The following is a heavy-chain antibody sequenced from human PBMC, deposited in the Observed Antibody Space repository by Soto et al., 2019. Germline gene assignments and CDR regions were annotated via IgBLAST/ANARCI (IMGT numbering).Heavy chain of an antibody. CDR2: ITASNGNA. CDR3: ARGASCSSTSCYDNFHYGLAV. D-gene: IGHD2-2*01. Sequence: WASVKVSCKASGYTFTNYGITWVRQAPGQGLEWMGWITASNGNANYAREIQGRLTLTRDTSTNTASMELRSLRSDDTAVYYCARGASCSSTSCYDNFHYGLAVWGQGTTGTVS. V-gene: IGHV1-18*01. J-gene: IGHJ6*02. CDR1: GYTFTNYG.